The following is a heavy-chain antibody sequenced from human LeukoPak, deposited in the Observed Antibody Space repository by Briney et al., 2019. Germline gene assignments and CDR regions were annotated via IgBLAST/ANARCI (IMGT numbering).Heavy chain of an antibody. V-gene: IGHV1-8*01. J-gene: IGHJ4*02. Sequence: ASVKVSCKASGYAFTSYDINWVRQATGQGLEWMGYMNPNSGNTGSAQKFQGRVTMTRNTSISTAYMELSSLRSEDTAVYYCASELRHQDYWGQGTLVTVSS. CDR3: ASELRHQDY. CDR2: MNPNSGNT. D-gene: IGHD1-1*01. CDR1: GYAFTSYD.